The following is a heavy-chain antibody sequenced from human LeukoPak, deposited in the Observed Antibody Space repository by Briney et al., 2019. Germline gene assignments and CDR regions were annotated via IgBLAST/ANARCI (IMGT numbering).Heavy chain of an antibody. V-gene: IGHV4-39*01. D-gene: IGHD3-10*01. CDR2: IYYSGST. J-gene: IGHJ4*02. Sequence: SETLSLTCTVSGGSISSSSYYWGWIRQPPGKGLEWIGSIYYSGSTYYNPSLKSRVTISVDTSKNQFSLKLSSVTAADTAVYYCARHLYYYGSGSSHWGQGTLVTVSS. CDR1: GGSISSSSYY. CDR3: ARHLYYYGSGSSH.